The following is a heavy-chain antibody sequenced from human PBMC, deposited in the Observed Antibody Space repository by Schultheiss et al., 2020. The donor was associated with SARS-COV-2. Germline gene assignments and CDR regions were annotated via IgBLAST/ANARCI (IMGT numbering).Heavy chain of an antibody. CDR3: ARTLDVVVVPAAIRGYYMDV. Sequence: SETLSLTCTVSGGSISSYYWSWIRQPAGKGLEWIGRIYTSGSTNYNPSLKSRVTISVDTSKNQFSLKLSSVTAADTAVYYCARTLDVVVVPAAIRGYYMDVWGKGTTVTVSS. D-gene: IGHD2-2*02. V-gene: IGHV4-4*07. CDR1: GGSISSYY. J-gene: IGHJ6*03. CDR2: IYTSGST.